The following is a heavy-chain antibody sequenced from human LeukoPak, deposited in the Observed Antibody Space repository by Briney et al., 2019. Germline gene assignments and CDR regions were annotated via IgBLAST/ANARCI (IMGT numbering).Heavy chain of an antibody. CDR2: ISAYNGNT. CDR3: AGDWVMTPPDY. D-gene: IGHD3-16*01. J-gene: IGHJ4*02. CDR1: GYTFTSYG. Sequence: ASVKVSCKASGYTFTSYGISWERQAPGQGLEWMGWISAYNGNTNYAQKLQGRVTMTTDTSTSTAYMELRSLRSDDTAVYYCAGDWVMTPPDYWGQGTLVTVSS. V-gene: IGHV1-18*01.